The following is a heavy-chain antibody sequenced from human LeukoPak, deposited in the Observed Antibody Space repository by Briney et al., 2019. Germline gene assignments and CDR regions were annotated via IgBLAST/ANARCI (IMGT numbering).Heavy chain of an antibody. Sequence: SVKVACPASEGTFSSYAISGERQAPGQGHEWMGGIIPIFGTANYAQKFQGRVTITADESTSTAYMELSSLRSEDTAVYYCARGTVDTAMVTDFDYWGQGTLVTVSS. CDR3: ARGTVDTAMVTDFDY. V-gene: IGHV1-69*13. CDR2: IIPIFGTA. J-gene: IGHJ4*02. D-gene: IGHD5-18*01. CDR1: EGTFSSYA.